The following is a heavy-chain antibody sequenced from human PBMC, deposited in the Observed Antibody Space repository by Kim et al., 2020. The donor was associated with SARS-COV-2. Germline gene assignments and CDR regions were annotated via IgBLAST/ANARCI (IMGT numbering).Heavy chain of an antibody. D-gene: IGHD6-19*01. CDR1: GGSISSGGYY. CDR3: ARASLGIAVGWFDP. Sequence: SETLSLTCTVSGGSISSGGYYWSWIRQHPGKGLEWIGYIYYSGSTYYNPSLKSRVTISVDTSKNQFSLKLSSVTAADTAVYYCARASLGIAVGWFDPWGQGTLVTVSS. CDR2: IYYSGST. V-gene: IGHV4-31*03. J-gene: IGHJ5*02.